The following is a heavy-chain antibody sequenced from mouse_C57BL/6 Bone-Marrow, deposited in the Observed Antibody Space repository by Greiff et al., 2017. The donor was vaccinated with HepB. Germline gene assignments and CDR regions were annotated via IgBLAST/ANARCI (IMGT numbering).Heavy chain of an antibody. CDR3: ARSDWGYYFDY. V-gene: IGHV1-50*01. CDR2: IDPSDSYT. Sequence: QVQLKQPGAELVKPGASVKLSCKASGYTFTSYWMQWVKQRPGQGLEWIGEIDPSDSYTNYNQKFKGKATLTVDTSSSTAYMQHSSLTSEDSAVYDGARSDWGYYFDYWGQGTTLTVSS. J-gene: IGHJ2*01. CDR1: GYTFTSYW. D-gene: IGHD4-1*01.